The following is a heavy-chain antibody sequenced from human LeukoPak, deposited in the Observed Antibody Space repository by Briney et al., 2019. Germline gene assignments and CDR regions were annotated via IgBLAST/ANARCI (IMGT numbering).Heavy chain of an antibody. CDR2: IYSGGST. Sequence: PGGSLRLSCAASGFTVSSNYMSWVRQAPGKGLEWVSVIYSGGSTYYADSVKGRFTISRDNSKNTLYLQMNSLRAEDTAVYYCARDSSGWYGGQFDYWGQGTLVTVSS. CDR1: GFTVSSNY. V-gene: IGHV3-53*01. CDR3: ARDSSGWYGGQFDY. J-gene: IGHJ4*02. D-gene: IGHD6-19*01.